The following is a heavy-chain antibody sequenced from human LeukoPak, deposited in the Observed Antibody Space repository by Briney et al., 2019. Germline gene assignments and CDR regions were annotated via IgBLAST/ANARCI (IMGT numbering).Heavy chain of an antibody. V-gene: IGHV5-51*01. J-gene: IGHJ4*02. CDR1: GYTFTNYW. D-gene: IGHD3-22*01. CDR3: ARRGSGYYFDY. Sequence: GESLKISCKGSGYTFTNYWIGWVRQMPGKGLEWMGITYPGDSDTRYSPSFQGQVTISADKSITTAFLRWSSLKASDTAMYYCARRGSGYYFDYWGQGTLVTVSS. CDR2: TYPGDSDT.